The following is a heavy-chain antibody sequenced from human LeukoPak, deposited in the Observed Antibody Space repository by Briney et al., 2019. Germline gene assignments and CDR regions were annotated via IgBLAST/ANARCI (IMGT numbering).Heavy chain of an antibody. D-gene: IGHD3-10*01. CDR2: IIPIFGTA. Sequence: GSSVKVSCRASGGTFSSYAISWVRQAPGQGLEWMGGIIPIFGTANYAQKFQGRVAITADGSTSTAYMELSSLRSEDTAVYYCAREIMVREHYYYYYMDVWGKGTTVTVSS. V-gene: IGHV1-69*01. CDR1: GGTFSSYA. CDR3: AREIMVREHYYYYYMDV. J-gene: IGHJ6*03.